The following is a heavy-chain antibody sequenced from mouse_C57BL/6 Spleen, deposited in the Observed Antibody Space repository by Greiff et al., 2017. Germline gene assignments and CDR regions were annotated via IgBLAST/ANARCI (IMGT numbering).Heavy chain of an antibody. CDR2: IYPGDGDT. CDR1: GYAFSSSW. Sequence: VQLQQSGPELVKPGASVKISCKASGYAFSSSWMNWVKQRPGKGLEWIGRIYPGDGDTNYNGKFKGKATLTADKSSSTAYMQLSSLTSEDSAVYFCARDGNYPSYFDVWGTGTTVTVSS. V-gene: IGHV1-82*01. J-gene: IGHJ1*03. CDR3: ARDGNYPSYFDV. D-gene: IGHD2-1*01.